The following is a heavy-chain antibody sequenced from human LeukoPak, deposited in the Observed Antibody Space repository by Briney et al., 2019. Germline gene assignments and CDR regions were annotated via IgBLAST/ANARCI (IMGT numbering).Heavy chain of an antibody. CDR2: IYSGGST. V-gene: IGHV3-53*01. D-gene: IGHD3-9*01. J-gene: IGHJ3*02. Sequence: GGSLRLSCAASGFTFSSYAMSWVCQAPGKGLEWVSVIYSGGSTDYADSVKGRFTISRDTSKNTLYLQMNSLRVEDTAVYYCARSSHYDILTGYSEEDAFDIWGQGTMVTVSS. CDR3: ARSSHYDILTGYSEEDAFDI. CDR1: GFTFSSYA.